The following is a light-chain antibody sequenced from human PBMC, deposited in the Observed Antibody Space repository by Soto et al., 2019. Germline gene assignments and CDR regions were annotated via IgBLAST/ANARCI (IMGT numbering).Light chain of an antibody. CDR1: QTVGRY. J-gene: IGKJ5*01. Sequence: EIVLTQSPATLSLSPGDRVTLSCRASQTVGRYLSWYQHNPGKGPRLLVYDASTRATGIPARFSGSGSETDFTLTISSLEPEDFAVYYCQQRLRWPITFGQGTRLEIK. CDR3: QQRLRWPIT. V-gene: IGKV3-11*01. CDR2: DAS.